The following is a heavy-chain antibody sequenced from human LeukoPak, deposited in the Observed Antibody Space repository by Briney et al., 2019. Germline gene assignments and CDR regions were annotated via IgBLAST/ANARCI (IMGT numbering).Heavy chain of an antibody. D-gene: IGHD2-8*02. CDR1: GFTFSSYD. CDR3: ASRHCSGENCYAGPLDF. J-gene: IGHJ4*02. CDR2: IRYDGSDR. Sequence: PGGSLRLSCAASGFTFSSYDMHWVRQAPGKGLEWVASIRYDGSDRYYADSVKGRFTISSDVSKNTLYLQMNNLRGEDTAVYYCASRHCSGENCYAGPLDFWGQGIQVTVSS. V-gene: IGHV3-30*02.